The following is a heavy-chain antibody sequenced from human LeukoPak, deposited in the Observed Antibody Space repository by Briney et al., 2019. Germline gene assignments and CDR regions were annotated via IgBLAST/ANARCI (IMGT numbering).Heavy chain of an antibody. J-gene: IGHJ5*02. Sequence: SVKVSCKASGGTFSSYAISWVRQAPGQGLEWMGRIIPIFGIANYAQKFRGRVTITADKSTSTAYMELSSLRSEDTAVYYCARVEQQSWFDPWGQGTLVTVSS. CDR1: GGTFSSYA. CDR2: IIPIFGIA. V-gene: IGHV1-69*04. CDR3: ARVEQQSWFDP. D-gene: IGHD6-13*01.